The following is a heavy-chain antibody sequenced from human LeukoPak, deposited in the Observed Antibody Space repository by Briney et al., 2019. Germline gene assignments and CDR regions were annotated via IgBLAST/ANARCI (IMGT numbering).Heavy chain of an antibody. V-gene: IGHV3-23*01. Sequence: GGSLRLSCAASGFTFSSYAMSWVRQAPGKGLEWVSAISGSGGSTYYADSVKGRFTISRDNSKNTLYLQMNSLRAEDTAVYYCAKDGPRRFGYDFWSGYYTRGLAPRYYYGMDVWGQGTTVTVSS. D-gene: IGHD3-3*01. J-gene: IGHJ6*02. CDR2: ISGSGGST. CDR1: GFTFSSYA. CDR3: AKDGPRRFGYDFWSGYYTRGLAPRYYYGMDV.